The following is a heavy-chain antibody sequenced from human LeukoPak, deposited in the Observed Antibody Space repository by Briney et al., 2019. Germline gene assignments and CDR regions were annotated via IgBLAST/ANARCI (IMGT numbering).Heavy chain of an antibody. J-gene: IGHJ3*02. CDR2: INHSGST. Sequence: PSETLSLTCAVYGGSFSGYYWSWIRQPPGKGPEWIGEINHSGSTNYNPSLKSRVTISVDTSKNQFSLKLSSVTAADTAVYYCARGYDILTGYPALFDIWGQGTMVTVSS. V-gene: IGHV4-34*01. D-gene: IGHD3-9*01. CDR3: ARGYDILTGYPALFDI. CDR1: GGSFSGYY.